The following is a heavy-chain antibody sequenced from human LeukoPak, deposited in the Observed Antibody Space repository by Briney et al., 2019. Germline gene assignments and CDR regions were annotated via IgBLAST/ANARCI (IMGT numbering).Heavy chain of an antibody. V-gene: IGHV4-34*01. CDR2: INHSGST. CDR3: ARAPHDFWSGYPKGTTFDI. CDR1: GGSFSGYY. J-gene: IGHJ3*02. Sequence: SETLSLTCAVYGGSFSGYYWSWIRQPPGKGLEWIGEINHSGSTNYNPSLKSRVTISVDTSKSQFSLKLSSVTAADTAVYYCARAPHDFWSGYPKGTTFDIWGQGTMVTVSS. D-gene: IGHD3-3*01.